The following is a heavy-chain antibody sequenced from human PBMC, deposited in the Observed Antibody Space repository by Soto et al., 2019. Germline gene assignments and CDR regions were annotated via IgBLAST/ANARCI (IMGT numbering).Heavy chain of an antibody. Sequence: DVQLVETGGGLIQPGGSLRLSCAASGFIVSSSYMSWVRQAPGKGLEWVSVIYSDGRTYYADSVKGRFTISRDNSKNTLCLQMNSLSAEDTAVYYCARCSGWYGQCYFDCWGQGTLVTVSS. CDR3: ARCSGWYGQCYFDC. D-gene: IGHD6-13*01. CDR1: GFIVSSSY. CDR2: IYSDGRT. V-gene: IGHV3-53*02. J-gene: IGHJ4*02.